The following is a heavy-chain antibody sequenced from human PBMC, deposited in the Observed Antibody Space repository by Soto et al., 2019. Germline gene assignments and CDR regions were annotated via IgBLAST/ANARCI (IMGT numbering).Heavy chain of an antibody. CDR1: GYSFNSFA. Sequence: HPGGSLRLSCAASGYSFNSFAMSWVRQAPGKGLEWVSSISSSGVSTYYADSVKGRFTISRDNSKDTLYLQMNSLRAEDTAVYYCARDQGGQSGNFIFDHWGQGALVTVSS. J-gene: IGHJ4*02. V-gene: IGHV3-23*01. CDR2: ISSSGVST. CDR3: ARDQGGQSGNFIFDH. D-gene: IGHD1-26*01.